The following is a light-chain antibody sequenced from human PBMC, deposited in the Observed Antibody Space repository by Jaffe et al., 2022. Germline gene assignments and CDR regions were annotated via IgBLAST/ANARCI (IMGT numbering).Light chain of an antibody. CDR2: EVS. Sequence: QSALTQPASVSGSPGQSITISCTGTSSDVGGYKYVSWYQQHPGKAPKLMVYEVSNRPSGVSNRISGSKSGNTASLTISGLQAEDEADYYCASYTSSSTWVIGGGTKLTVL. CDR1: SSDVGGYKY. J-gene: IGLJ3*02. CDR3: ASYTSSSTWV. V-gene: IGLV2-14*01.